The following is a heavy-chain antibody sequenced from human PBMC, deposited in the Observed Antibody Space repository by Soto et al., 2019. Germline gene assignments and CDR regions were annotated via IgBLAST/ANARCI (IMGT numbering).Heavy chain of an antibody. J-gene: IGHJ4*02. CDR2: ITSKTGDQ. CDR3: ARDLMPNDRGLGDLAY. D-gene: IGHD3-22*01. CDR1: GYTFNKYS. Sequence: EVRLVESGGGLVKPGGSLRVSCAASGYTFNKYSMNWCRQAPGRGLEWVSSITSKTGDQYYVDSVKGQFIISSDNTKNSLSLQVTSLRDEDTAVYYCARDLMPNDRGLGDLAYLAQGPLVTVSS. V-gene: IGHV3-21*06.